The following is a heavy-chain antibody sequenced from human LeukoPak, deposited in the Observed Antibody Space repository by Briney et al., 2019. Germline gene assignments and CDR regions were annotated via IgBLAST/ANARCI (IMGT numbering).Heavy chain of an antibody. V-gene: IGHV3-21*01. D-gene: IGHD3-22*01. Sequence: GGPLRLSCVASGYTFSSFSINWVRQAPGKGLEWVSSISVRSNYIYYADSVRGRFSISRDDARNSLYLQIDSLRGDGTAVYYCVRLRRNYDSSGYYYYYDYWGQGTLVTVSS. J-gene: IGHJ4*02. CDR2: ISVRSNYI. CDR3: VRLRRNYDSSGYYYYYDY. CDR1: GYTFSSFS.